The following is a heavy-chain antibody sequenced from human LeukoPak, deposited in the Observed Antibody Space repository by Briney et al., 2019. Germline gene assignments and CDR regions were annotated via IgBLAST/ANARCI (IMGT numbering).Heavy chain of an antibody. D-gene: IGHD5-18*01. CDR3: ARDPGPNTAAWGGFDI. Sequence: PGGSLRLSCAASGFTFSRFWMTWVRQAPGKGLEWVANIKEDGSKTHYVDSVKGRFTISRDNAKNSLYLQVNSLRAEDTAVYFCARDPGPNTAAWGGFDIWGQGTVVTVSS. V-gene: IGHV3-7*01. CDR1: GFTFSRFW. J-gene: IGHJ3*02. CDR2: IKEDGSKT.